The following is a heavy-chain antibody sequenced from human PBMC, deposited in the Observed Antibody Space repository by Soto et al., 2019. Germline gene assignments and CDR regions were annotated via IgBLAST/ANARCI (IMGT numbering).Heavy chain of an antibody. Sequence: EVQLLESGGGLVQPGGSLRLSCAASGFTFSSYAMSWVRQAPGKGLAWVSTISGSGGGIYYADAVKGRFTISRDNSKKTLDLQMNSLRAEDTAVYYCAKRNLVVRPPFDYWGQGTLVTVSS. J-gene: IGHJ4*02. V-gene: IGHV3-23*01. CDR2: ISGSGGGI. D-gene: IGHD2-15*01. CDR3: AKRNLVVRPPFDY. CDR1: GFTFSSYA.